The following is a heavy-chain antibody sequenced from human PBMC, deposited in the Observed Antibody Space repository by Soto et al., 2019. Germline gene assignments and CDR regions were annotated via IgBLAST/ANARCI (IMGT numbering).Heavy chain of an antibody. CDR2: IYCNDDK. CDR3: AHRSFANDAFDV. V-gene: IGHV2-5*01. Sequence: SGPTLVNPTQTLTLTCTFSGFALTYIGEGVGWIRQPPGKALEWLALIYCNDDKHYSPSLKSRLTIAKVTSKNQVVLTMTNMDPVDTATYYCAHRSFANDAFDVWGQGTMVTVSS. D-gene: IGHD3-3*01. J-gene: IGHJ3*01. CDR1: GFALTYIGEG.